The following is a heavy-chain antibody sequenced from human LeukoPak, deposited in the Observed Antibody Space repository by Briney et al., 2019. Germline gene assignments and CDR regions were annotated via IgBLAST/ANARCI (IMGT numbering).Heavy chain of an antibody. J-gene: IGHJ4*02. CDR2: ISYDGSNK. Sequence: SGSSLRLSCAASGFAFSSYGMHWVRQAPGKGLEWVAVISYDGSNKYYADSVKGRFTISRDNSKNTLYLQMNSLRAEDTAVYYCATTHYYGSGSYYNSAEYWGQGTLVTVSS. V-gene: IGHV3-30*03. CDR3: ATTHYYGSGSYYNSAEY. D-gene: IGHD3-10*01. CDR1: GFAFSSYG.